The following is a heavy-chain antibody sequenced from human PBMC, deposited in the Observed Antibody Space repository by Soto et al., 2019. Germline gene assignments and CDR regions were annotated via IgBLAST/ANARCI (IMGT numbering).Heavy chain of an antibody. J-gene: IGHJ4*02. CDR2: ISYDGSNK. CDR1: GFTFSSYG. CDR3: AKETLGAREDYDFDY. V-gene: IGHV3-30*18. Sequence: PGGSLRLSCAASGFTFSSYGMHWVRQAPGKGLEWVAVISYDGSNKYYADSVKGRFTISRDNSKNTLYLQMNSLRAEDTAVYYCAKETLGAREDYDFDYWGQGTLVTVSS. D-gene: IGHD1-26*01.